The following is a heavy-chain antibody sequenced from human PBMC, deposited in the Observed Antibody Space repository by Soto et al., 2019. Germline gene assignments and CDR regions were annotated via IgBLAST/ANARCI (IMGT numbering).Heavy chain of an antibody. CDR2: VSCNSAGL. J-gene: IGHJ3*02. CDR3: TRGYCTVGICAFDI. V-gene: IGHV3-9*01. CDR1: GFTFHDYA. D-gene: IGHD2-8*02. Sequence: EVQLVESGGGLVQPGRSLRLSCAASGFTFHDYAMHWVRQAPGKGLEWVSLVSCNSAGLFYADSIKGRFNTSRDNAKNSLYLQMNNLRTEDTAFYYCTRGYCTVGICAFDIWGQGTMVTVAS.